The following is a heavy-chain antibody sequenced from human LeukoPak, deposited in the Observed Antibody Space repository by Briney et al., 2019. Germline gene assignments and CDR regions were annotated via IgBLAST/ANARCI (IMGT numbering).Heavy chain of an antibody. J-gene: IGHJ4*02. CDR2: IWSDGSNK. Sequence: GGSLRLSCAASGFTFNNYGMHWVRHAPGKGLEWVAVIWSDGSNKYYADSVKGRFTISRDNSRNTLFVQMNSLRAEDTAVYYCARDYGSGSYVVDYWGQGTLVTVSS. V-gene: IGHV3-33*01. CDR3: ARDYGSGSYVVDY. D-gene: IGHD3-10*01. CDR1: GFTFNNYG.